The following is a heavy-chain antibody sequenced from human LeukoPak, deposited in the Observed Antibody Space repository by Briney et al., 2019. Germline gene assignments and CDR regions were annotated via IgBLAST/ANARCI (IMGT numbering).Heavy chain of an antibody. J-gene: IGHJ4*02. D-gene: IGHD5-18*01. CDR1: GFTFSSYG. CDR3: AKGGNTYYFDY. Sequence: GGSLRLSCAASGFTFSSYGMHWVRQAPGKGLEWVAVISYDGSNKYYGDSVEGRFTISRDNSKNTLYLQMNSLRAEDTAVYYCAKGGNTYYFDYWGQGTLVTVSS. CDR2: ISYDGSNK. V-gene: IGHV3-30*18.